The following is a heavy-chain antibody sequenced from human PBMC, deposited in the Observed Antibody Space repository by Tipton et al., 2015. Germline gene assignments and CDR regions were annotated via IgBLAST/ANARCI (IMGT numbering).Heavy chain of an antibody. Sequence: GSLRLSCAASGFRFRAFWMNWVRQAPGKGLEWVANIKQDAGEKTYVDSVRGRFTISRDNGKNSLYLQMNSLRAEDTAVYYCARARGVVVLSAPGSFDIWGQGTMVTVSS. CDR2: IKQDAGEK. CDR1: GFRFRAFW. D-gene: IGHD2-2*01. CDR3: ARARGVVVLSAPGSFDI. J-gene: IGHJ3*02. V-gene: IGHV3-7*05.